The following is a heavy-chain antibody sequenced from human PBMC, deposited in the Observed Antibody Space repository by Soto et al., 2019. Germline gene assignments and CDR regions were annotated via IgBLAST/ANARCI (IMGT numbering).Heavy chain of an antibody. CDR3: AGGGWAYTGTPFDY. CDR1: GFTFSGYA. V-gene: IGHV3-23*01. J-gene: IGHJ4*02. CDR2: ISCSGGST. Sequence: PGGSLRLSCAASGFTFSGYAMSWVRQAPGKGLEWVSAISCSGGSTYYADSAKGRFTISRDNSKNTLYLQMNSLRAEDTAVYYCAGGGWAYTGTPFDYWGKGTLVTVSS. D-gene: IGHD2-15*01.